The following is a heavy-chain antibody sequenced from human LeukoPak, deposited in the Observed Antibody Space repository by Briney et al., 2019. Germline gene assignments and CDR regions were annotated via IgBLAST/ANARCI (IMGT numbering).Heavy chain of an antibody. CDR3: ARIWDYYDSSGYYLDAFDI. CDR1: GFTFSSYG. D-gene: IGHD3-22*01. V-gene: IGHV3-30*03. Sequence: SGGSLRLSCAASGFTFSSYGMHWVRQAPGKGLEWVAVISYDGSNKYYADSVKGRFTISRDNAKNSLYLQMNSLRAEDTAVYYCARIWDYYDSSGYYLDAFDIWGQGTMVTVSS. J-gene: IGHJ3*02. CDR2: ISYDGSNK.